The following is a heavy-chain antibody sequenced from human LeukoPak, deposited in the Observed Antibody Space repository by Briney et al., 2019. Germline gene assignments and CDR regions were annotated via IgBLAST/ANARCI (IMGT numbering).Heavy chain of an antibody. CDR1: GYTFTSYG. V-gene: IGHV1-18*01. J-gene: IGHJ5*02. CDR3: ASDTSWYSSGWYRGYGVNWFDP. D-gene: IGHD6-19*01. CDR2: ISAYNGNT. Sequence: ASVKVSCKASGYTFTSYGISWVRQAPGQGLEWMGWISAYNGNTNYAQKLQGRVTMTTDTSTSTAYMELRSLRSDDTAVYYCASDTSWYSSGWYRGYGVNWFDPWGQGTLVTVSS.